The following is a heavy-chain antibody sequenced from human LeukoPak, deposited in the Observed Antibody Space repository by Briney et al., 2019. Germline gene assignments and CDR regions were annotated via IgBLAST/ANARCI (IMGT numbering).Heavy chain of an antibody. J-gene: IGHJ6*03. D-gene: IGHD1-14*01. CDR2: INHSGSTS. CDR1: GGSFSGYY. Sequence: SETLSLTCAVYGGSFSGYYWSWIRQPPGKGLEWIGEINHSGSTSNHNPSLKSRVTMSVDTSKNQFSLKLSSVTAADTAVYYCARARRGYYYYYMDVWGKGTTVTVSS. V-gene: IGHV4-34*01. CDR3: ARARRGYYYYYMDV.